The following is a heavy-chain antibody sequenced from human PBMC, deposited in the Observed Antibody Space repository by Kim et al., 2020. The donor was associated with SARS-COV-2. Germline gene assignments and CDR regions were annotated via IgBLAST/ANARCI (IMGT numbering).Heavy chain of an antibody. J-gene: IGHJ5*02. D-gene: IGHD6-6*01. Sequence: ASVKVSCKPSGYTFTGYYLHWVRQAPGQGLEWMGWINPKDGNTIYAPKLQGRVTMTTDTSITTGYMELTRLTSDDTAVYYCANGVGQLALTWGQGTLVTVSS. CDR2: INPKDGNT. V-gene: IGHV1-2*02. CDR1: GYTFTGYY. CDR3: ANGVGQLALT.